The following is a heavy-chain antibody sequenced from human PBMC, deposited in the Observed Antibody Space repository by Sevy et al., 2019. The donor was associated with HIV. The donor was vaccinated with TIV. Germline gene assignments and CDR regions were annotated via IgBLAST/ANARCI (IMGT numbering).Heavy chain of an antibody. J-gene: IGHJ4*02. Sequence: SETLSLTCAVYGGSFSGYYWSWIRQPPGKGPEWIGEINHSGSTNYNPSLKSRVTISVDTSKNQFSLKLSSVTAADTAVYYCARIAAAGYFDYWGQGTLVTVSS. CDR3: ARIAAAGYFDY. CDR1: GGSFSGYY. D-gene: IGHD6-13*01. V-gene: IGHV4-34*01. CDR2: INHSGST.